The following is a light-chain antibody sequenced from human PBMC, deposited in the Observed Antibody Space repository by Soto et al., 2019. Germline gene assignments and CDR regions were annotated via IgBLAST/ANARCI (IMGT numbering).Light chain of an antibody. CDR1: SSNIGAGYD. CDR2: GNS. CDR3: QSYGSSLSGHAV. J-gene: IGLJ7*01. Sequence: QSALTQPPSVSGAPGQRVTISCTGSSSNIGAGYDVHWYQQLPGTAPKLLIYGNSNRPSGVPDRFSGSKSGTSASLAITGLQAEDEADYYCQSYGSSLSGHAVFGGGTPLTVL. V-gene: IGLV1-40*01.